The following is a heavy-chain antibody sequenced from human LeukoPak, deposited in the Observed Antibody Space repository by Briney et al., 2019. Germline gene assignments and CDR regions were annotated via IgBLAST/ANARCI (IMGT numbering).Heavy chain of an antibody. D-gene: IGHD3-3*01. CDR1: GFTFDDYA. V-gene: IGHV3-9*03. Sequence: GXSLRLSCAASGFTFDDYAMHWVRQAPGKGLEWVSGISWNSGSIDYADSVKGRFTISRDNAKNSLYLQMNSLRAEDMALYYCAKAIRSDFWSGYYFDYWGQGTLVTVSS. CDR2: ISWNSGSI. CDR3: AKAIRSDFWSGYYFDY. J-gene: IGHJ4*02.